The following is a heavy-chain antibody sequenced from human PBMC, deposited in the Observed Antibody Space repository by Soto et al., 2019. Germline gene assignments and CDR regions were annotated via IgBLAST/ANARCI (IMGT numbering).Heavy chain of an antibody. CDR3: ARRGGGYYSFDY. D-gene: IGHD3-22*01. CDR2: IYYSGST. J-gene: IGHJ4*02. V-gene: IGHV4-31*03. CDR1: GGSISSGGYY. Sequence: PSEPLSLTCTVSGGSISSGGYYWSWIRQHPGKGLEWIGYIYYSGSTYYNPSLKSRVTISVDTSKNQFSLKLSSVTAADTAVYYCARRGGGYYSFDYWGQGTLVTVSS.